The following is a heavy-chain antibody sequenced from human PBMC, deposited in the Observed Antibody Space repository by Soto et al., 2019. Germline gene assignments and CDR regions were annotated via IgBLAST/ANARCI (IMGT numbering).Heavy chain of an antibody. Sequence: SETLALTCAVSGASLHIGGYYWAWIRQNPGKGLEWIGYIYYTGVTYYNPSLGSRVNISVDTSKNQFSLELTSVTAADMAVYYCARDGSSTANWLDPWGQGLLVPVSS. D-gene: IGHD2-2*01. CDR1: GASLHIGGYY. V-gene: IGHV4-31*11. J-gene: IGHJ5*02. CDR3: ARDGSSTANWLDP. CDR2: IYYTGVT.